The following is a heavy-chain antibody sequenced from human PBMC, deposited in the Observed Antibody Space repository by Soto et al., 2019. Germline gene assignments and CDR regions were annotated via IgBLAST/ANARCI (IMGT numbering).Heavy chain of an antibody. CDR1: GFTFSNYG. CDR2: ISYDGSDK. CDR3: ASIPYDSSGYHNYYYYYGMDV. D-gene: IGHD3-22*01. V-gene: IGHV3-30*03. J-gene: IGHJ6*02. Sequence: GGSLRLSCAASGFTFSNYGMHWVRQAPGKGLEWVAVISYDGSDKYYADSVKGRFSISRDNSKNTLYLQMNSLRAEDTAVYYCASIPYDSSGYHNYYYYYGMDVWRQRTTVTVSS.